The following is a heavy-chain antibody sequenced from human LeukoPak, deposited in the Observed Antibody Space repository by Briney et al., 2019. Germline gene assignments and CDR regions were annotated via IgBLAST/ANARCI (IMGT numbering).Heavy chain of an antibody. V-gene: IGHV1-69*01. D-gene: IGHD7-27*01. CDR1: GGTFSIYA. J-gene: IGHJ4*02. Sequence: GSSVKVSCKASGGTFSIYAISWARQAPGQGLEWMGGIIPIFGTANYAQKFQGRVTITADESTSTAYMELSSLRSEDTAVYYCARAAGDSERGGDYFDYRGQGTLVTVSS. CDR2: IIPIFGTA. CDR3: ARAAGDSERGGDYFDY.